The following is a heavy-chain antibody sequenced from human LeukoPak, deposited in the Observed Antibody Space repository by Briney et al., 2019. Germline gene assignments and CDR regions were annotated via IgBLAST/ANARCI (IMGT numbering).Heavy chain of an antibody. D-gene: IGHD2-2*01. CDR3: ARGRVPRGVVVPAAIGNWIDP. V-gene: IGHV4-34*01. CDR2: INHSGST. CDR1: GGSFSGYY. J-gene: IGHJ5*02. Sequence: SETLSLTCAVYGGSFSGYYWSWIRQPPGKGLEWIGEINHSGSTNYNPSLKILVTISVDTSKNQFSLKLRSVTAADTAVYYCARGRVPRGVVVPAAIGNWIDPWGQGTLVSVSS.